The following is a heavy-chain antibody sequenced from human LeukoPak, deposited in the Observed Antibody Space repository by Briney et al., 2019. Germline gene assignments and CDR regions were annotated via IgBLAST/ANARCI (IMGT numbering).Heavy chain of an antibody. V-gene: IGHV3-30*18. Sequence: GGSLILSCAASGFTFSSYGMHWVRQAPGKGLEWAAVISYDGSNKYYADSVKGRFTISRDNSKNTLYLQMNSLRAEDTAVYYCAKELWFGEPYDYWGQGTLVTVSS. J-gene: IGHJ4*02. CDR1: GFTFSSYG. D-gene: IGHD3-10*01. CDR2: ISYDGSNK. CDR3: AKELWFGEPYDY.